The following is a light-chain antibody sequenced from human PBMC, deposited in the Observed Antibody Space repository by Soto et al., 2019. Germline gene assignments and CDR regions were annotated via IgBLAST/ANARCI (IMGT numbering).Light chain of an antibody. J-gene: IGKJ3*01. CDR1: QTLSINS. CDR3: QQYDGAPLS. V-gene: IGKV3-20*01. Sequence: EIVLTQSPDTLSLSPGERATLFCRASQTLSINSLPWYQQKPGQAPRMLIYAASNRHTGIPDRFNGSVSGTDFALTINRREHEDFAVYFCQQYDGAPLSFGPGTKVDVK. CDR2: AAS.